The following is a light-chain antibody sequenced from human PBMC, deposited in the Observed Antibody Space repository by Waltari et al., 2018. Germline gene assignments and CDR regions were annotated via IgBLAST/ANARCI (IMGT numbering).Light chain of an antibody. CDR3: QQSDSSPFT. J-gene: IGKJ3*01. CDR1: QSIGNY. V-gene: IGKV1-39*01. Sequence: DIQMTQSPSSLSASVGYRVTITCLESQSIGNYLNWFQQRPCRAPNLLIYAVFNLQSGVPSRFSGSGSGTDFTLTISSLQPEDFATYYCQQSDSSPFTFGPGTKVEIK. CDR2: AVF.